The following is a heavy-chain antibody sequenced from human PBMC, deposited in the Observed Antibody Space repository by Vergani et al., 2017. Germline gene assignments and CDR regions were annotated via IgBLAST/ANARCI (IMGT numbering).Heavy chain of an antibody. D-gene: IGHD3-22*01. V-gene: IGHV3-23*01. CDR2: ISSDGGSK. CDR1: GFTFSTYA. Sequence: LESGGGLVQPGGSLRLSCTVSGFTFSTYAMTWVRQAPGKGLEWVSTISSDGGSKYYADSVKGRFTISRDNSKNTLSLQMNSLPAEDTAIYCCAGLQGTSAYYYGGFDYWGQGILVTVSS. J-gene: IGHJ4*02. CDR3: AGLQGTSAYYYGGFDY.